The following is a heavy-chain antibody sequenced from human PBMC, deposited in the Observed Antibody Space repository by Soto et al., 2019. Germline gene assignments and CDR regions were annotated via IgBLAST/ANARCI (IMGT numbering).Heavy chain of an antibody. CDR3: AKGPYYYGSGSYNYMDV. Sequence: LRLSCAASGFTFDDYAMHWVRQAPGKGLEWVSGISWNSGSIGYADSVKGRFTISRDNAKNSLYLQMNSLRAEDTALYYCAKGPYYYGSGSYNYMDVWGKGTTVTVSS. CDR1: GFTFDDYA. J-gene: IGHJ6*03. V-gene: IGHV3-9*01. CDR2: ISWNSGSI. D-gene: IGHD3-10*01.